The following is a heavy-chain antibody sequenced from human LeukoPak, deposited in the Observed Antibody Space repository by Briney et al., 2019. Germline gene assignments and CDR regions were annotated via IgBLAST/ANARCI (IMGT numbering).Heavy chain of an antibody. Sequence: RASETLSLTCTVSGGSISSSSYYWGWIRQPPGKGLEWIGSIYYSGSTYYNPSLKSRVTISVDRSKNQFSLKLSSVTAADTAVYYCARGVSTPGGMDVWGQGTTVTVSS. CDR2: IYYSGST. D-gene: IGHD5/OR15-5a*01. J-gene: IGHJ6*02. V-gene: IGHV4-39*07. CDR1: GGSISSSSYY. CDR3: ARGVSTPGGMDV.